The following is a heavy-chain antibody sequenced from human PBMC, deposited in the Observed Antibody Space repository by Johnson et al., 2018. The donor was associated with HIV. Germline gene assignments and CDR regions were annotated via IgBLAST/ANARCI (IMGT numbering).Heavy chain of an antibody. CDR1: GFSFSSYG. V-gene: IGHV3-33*08. CDR2: IRYDGSNK. Sequence: LVESGGGVVQPGRSLRLSCEASGFSFSSYGMHWVRQAPGKGLEWVAVIRYDGSNKYYVGSVKGRFTISRDNDKNSLYLQMNSLRAEDTAVYYCARGKDMAGTGAFDIWGQGTMVTVSS. J-gene: IGHJ3*02. D-gene: IGHD6-19*01. CDR3: ARGKDMAGTGAFDI.